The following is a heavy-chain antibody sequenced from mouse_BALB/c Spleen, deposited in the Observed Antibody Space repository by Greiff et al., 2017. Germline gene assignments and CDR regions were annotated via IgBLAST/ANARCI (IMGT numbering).Heavy chain of an antibody. CDR2: IDPSNSYT. J-gene: IGHJ3*01. CDR3: ASWGS. Sequence: VQLQQPGAELVKPGASVKLSCTASGYNINGTCMHWVKQRPGQGLEWIGVIDPSNSYTKYNPKFQGKATLTADTSSSTAYMQLSSLTSEDTAVYYCASWGSWGQGTLVTVSA. V-gene: IGHV14-3*02. CDR1: GYNINGTC.